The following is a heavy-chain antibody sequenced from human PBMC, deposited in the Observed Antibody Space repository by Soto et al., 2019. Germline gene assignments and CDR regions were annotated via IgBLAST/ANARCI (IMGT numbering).Heavy chain of an antibody. J-gene: IGHJ4*02. D-gene: IGHD4-17*01. Sequence: SVKVSCKASGGTFSSYAISWVRQAPGQGLEWMGGIIPIFGTANYAQKFQGRVTITADESTSTAYMELSSLRSEDTSVYYCARGSVYGDYTPFDYWGQGTLVTVSS. CDR2: IIPIFGTA. V-gene: IGHV1-69*13. CDR1: GGTFSSYA. CDR3: ARGSVYGDYTPFDY.